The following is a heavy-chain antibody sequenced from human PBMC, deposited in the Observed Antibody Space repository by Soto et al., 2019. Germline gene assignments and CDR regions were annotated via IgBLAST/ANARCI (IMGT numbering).Heavy chain of an antibody. J-gene: IGHJ6*02. Sequence: QLQLQESGSGLVKPSQTLSLTCAVSGGSISSGGYSWSWIRQPPGKGLEWIGYIYHSGSTYYNPSHKCRVTISVDRSKHQFSLKLSSVTAADTAVYYCARRRGFPYYYGMDVWGQGTTVTVSS. V-gene: IGHV4-30-2*01. CDR1: GGSISSGGYS. CDR3: ARRRGFPYYYGMDV. CDR2: IYHSGST. D-gene: IGHD5-12*01.